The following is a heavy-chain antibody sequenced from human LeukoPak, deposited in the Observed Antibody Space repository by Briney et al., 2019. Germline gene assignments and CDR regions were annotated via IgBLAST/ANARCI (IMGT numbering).Heavy chain of an antibody. CDR1: GYTFTSYG. V-gene: IGHV1-18*01. CDR3: AREGNGYCSSTSCQDLYYMDV. Sequence: ASVKVSCRASGYTFTSYGISWVRQAPGQGLEWMGWISAYNGNTNYAQKLQGRVTMTTDTSTSTAYMELRSLRSDDTAVYYCAREGNGYCSSTSCQDLYYMDVWGKGTTVTASS. D-gene: IGHD2-2*03. J-gene: IGHJ6*03. CDR2: ISAYNGNT.